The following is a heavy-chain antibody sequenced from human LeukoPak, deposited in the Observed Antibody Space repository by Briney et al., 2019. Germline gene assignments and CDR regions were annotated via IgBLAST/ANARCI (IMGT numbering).Heavy chain of an antibody. CDR2: INPNSGGT. V-gene: IGHV1-2*02. CDR3: ARENPMFRGVIDS. J-gene: IGHJ4*02. CDR1: GYTFTGYY. Sequence: ASVKVSCKASGYTFTGYYMHWVRQAPGQGLEWMGWINPNSGGTNYAQKFQGRVTMTRDTSISTAYMELSRLRSDDTAVYYCARENPMFRGVIDSWGQGTLVTVSS. D-gene: IGHD3-10*01.